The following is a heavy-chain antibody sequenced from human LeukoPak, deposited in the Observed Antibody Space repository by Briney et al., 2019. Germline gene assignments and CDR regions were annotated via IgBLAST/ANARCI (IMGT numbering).Heavy chain of an antibody. D-gene: IGHD1-26*01. CDR3: ARGGSPVGATNDY. V-gene: IGHV4-34*01. J-gene: IGHJ4*02. Sequence: GSLRLSCAASGFSFSNAWMNWVRQPPGKGLEWIGEINHSGSTNYNPSLKSRVTISVDTSKNQFSLKLSSVTAADTAVYYCARGGSPVGATNDYWGQGTLVTVSS. CDR1: GFSFSNAW. CDR2: INHSGST.